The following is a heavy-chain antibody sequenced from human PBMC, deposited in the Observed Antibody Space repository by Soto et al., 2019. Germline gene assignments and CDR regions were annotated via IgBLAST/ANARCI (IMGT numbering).Heavy chain of an antibody. CDR3: ARDQGVAAAGITWFDP. CDR1: GASMNSYH. D-gene: IGHD6-13*01. J-gene: IGHJ5*02. Sequence: SETLSLTCTVSGASMNSYHWSWIRQPAGKGLEWIGHIHSSGSTNYNPSLKSRVTMSVDTSKNQFSLRLMSLTAADTTVYYCARDQGVAAAGITWFDPWGQGSLVTVSS. V-gene: IGHV4-4*07. CDR2: IHSSGST.